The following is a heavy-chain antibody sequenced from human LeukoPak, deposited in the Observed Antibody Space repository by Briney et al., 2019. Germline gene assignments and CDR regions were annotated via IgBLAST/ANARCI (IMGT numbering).Heavy chain of an antibody. CDR1: GFTFSSYW. CDR2: IKSKTEGGTT. D-gene: IGHD2-21*01. J-gene: IGHJ4*02. V-gene: IGHV3-15*01. CDR3: LVNFDY. Sequence: PGGSLRLSCAASGFTFSSYWMSWVRQAPGKGLEWVGRIKSKTEGGTTDYAAPVKGRFTISRDDSKNTLYLQMNSLKTEDTAVYYCLVNFDYWGQGTLVTVSS.